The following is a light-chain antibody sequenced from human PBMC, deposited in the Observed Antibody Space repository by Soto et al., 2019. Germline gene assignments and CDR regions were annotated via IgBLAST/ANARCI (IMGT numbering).Light chain of an antibody. CDR2: GAS. CDR3: QQYDNWPPYT. J-gene: IGKJ2*01. Sequence: DIVMTQSPATLSVSPGERATLSCRASQSVSSNLAWYQQKPGQAPRLLFYGASTRATGIPARFSGSGSGTEFTLTISSLQSEDFAVYYCQQYDNWPPYTFGQGTKLQIK. V-gene: IGKV3-15*01. CDR1: QSVSSN.